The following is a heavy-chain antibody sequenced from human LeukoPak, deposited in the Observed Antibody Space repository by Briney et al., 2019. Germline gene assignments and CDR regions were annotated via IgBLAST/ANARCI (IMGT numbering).Heavy chain of an antibody. J-gene: IGHJ4*02. Sequence: GGSLRLSCAASGFTFSSYAMHWVRQAPGKGLEWVAVISYDGSNKYYADSVKGRFTISRDNSKNTLYLQMNSLRAEDTAVYYCAKGSASYYDSSGYYYFDYWGQGTLVTVSS. D-gene: IGHD3-22*01. CDR2: ISYDGSNK. V-gene: IGHV3-30-3*01. CDR3: AKGSASYYDSSGYYYFDY. CDR1: GFTFSSYA.